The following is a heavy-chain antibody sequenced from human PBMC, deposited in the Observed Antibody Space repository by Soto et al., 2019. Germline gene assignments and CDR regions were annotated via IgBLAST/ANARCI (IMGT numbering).Heavy chain of an antibody. D-gene: IGHD1-26*01. CDR3: ARERGDYYYGMDV. CDR2: IYYSGST. V-gene: IGHV4-31*03. J-gene: IGHJ6*02. Sequence: SETLSLTCTVSGGSISSGGYYWSWIRQHPEKGLEWIGYIYYSGSTYYNPSLKSRVTISVDTSKNQFSLKLSSVTAADTAVYYCARERGDYYYGMDVWGQGTTVTVSS. CDR1: GGSISSGGYY.